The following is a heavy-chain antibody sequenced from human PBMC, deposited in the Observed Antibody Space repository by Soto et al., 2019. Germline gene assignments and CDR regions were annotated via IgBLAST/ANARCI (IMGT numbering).Heavy chain of an antibody. CDR1: GFPFTSYG. Sequence: QGQLVESGGGVVQPGRSLRLSCAASGFPFTSYGMHWVREGPGKGLEWLAVISYDGTNKFYADSVKGRFTISRDNSKNTLYLQMNSLRPEDTALYYCVGGQFYFDYRGQGTLVIVSS. CDR3: VGGQFYFDY. J-gene: IGHJ4*02. V-gene: IGHV3-30*03. D-gene: IGHD3-10*01. CDR2: ISYDGTNK.